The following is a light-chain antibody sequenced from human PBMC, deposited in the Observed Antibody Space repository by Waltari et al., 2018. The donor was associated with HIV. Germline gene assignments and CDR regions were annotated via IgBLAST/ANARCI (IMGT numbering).Light chain of an antibody. Sequence: DIQMTQSPSSLSASVGDRVTITCRASQSISNYLNWYQKKPGKAPKVLISAASSLQGGVSSRFSGSGSGTDFTLTISSLQREDSATYYCQQSYSTPRTFGQGTKVEIK. CDR2: AAS. V-gene: IGKV1-39*01. CDR1: QSISNY. J-gene: IGKJ1*01. CDR3: QQSYSTPRT.